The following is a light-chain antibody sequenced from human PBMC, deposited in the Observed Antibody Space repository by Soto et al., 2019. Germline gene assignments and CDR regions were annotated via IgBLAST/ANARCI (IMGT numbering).Light chain of an antibody. CDR1: QGISSW. CDR3: QQASNFPLT. V-gene: IGKV1-12*01. CDR2: KAS. J-gene: IGKJ4*01. Sequence: DIQLTQSPSSVSASVGARVAITCRARQGISSWLAWFQQQPGKATKLLIYKASKLQSGVPSGFSGSGSGTDFTLTISSLQPEDFGTYYCQQASNFPLTFGGGTKVDIK.